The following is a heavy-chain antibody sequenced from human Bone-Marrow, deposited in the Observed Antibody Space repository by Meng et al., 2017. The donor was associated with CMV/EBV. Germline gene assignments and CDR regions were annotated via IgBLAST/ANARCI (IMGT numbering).Heavy chain of an antibody. V-gene: IGHV3-30-3*01. D-gene: IGHD2-2*01. Sequence: GGSLRLSCAASGFTFSSYAMHWVRQAPGKGLEWVAVISYDGSNKYYADSGKGRFTISRDNSKNTLYLQMNSLRAEDTAVYYCARDRGDGVVPAAISYSDNDAFDIWGQGTMVTVSS. J-gene: IGHJ3*02. CDR3: ARDRGDGVVPAAISYSDNDAFDI. CDR2: ISYDGSNK. CDR1: GFTFSSYA.